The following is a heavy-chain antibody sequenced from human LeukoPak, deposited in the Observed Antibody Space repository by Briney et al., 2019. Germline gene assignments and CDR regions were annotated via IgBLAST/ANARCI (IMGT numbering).Heavy chain of an antibody. J-gene: IGHJ4*02. Sequence: ASVKVSCKASGYTFTSYYMHWVRQAPGQGLEWMGIINPSGGSTSYAQKFQGRVTMTRDTSTSTVYMELSSLRAEDTAVYYCARDAYDILTGYQDYYFDYWGQGTLVTVSS. CDR3: ARDAYDILTGYQDYYFDY. D-gene: IGHD3-9*01. CDR1: GYTFTSYY. CDR2: INPSGGST. V-gene: IGHV1-46*01.